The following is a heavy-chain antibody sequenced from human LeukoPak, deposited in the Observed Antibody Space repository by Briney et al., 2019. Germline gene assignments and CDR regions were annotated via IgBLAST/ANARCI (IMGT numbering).Heavy chain of an antibody. Sequence: GGSLRLSCAASGFTFSLYWMTWVRHSPGKGLEWVADINPDGSQKYSVDSVKGRFTISRDNARNALFLQMNSLRAEDTAVYYCVRQMIRFWFDPWGQGTLVTVSS. J-gene: IGHJ5*02. D-gene: IGHD3-16*01. V-gene: IGHV3-7*01. CDR2: INPDGSQK. CDR3: VRQMIRFWFDP. CDR1: GFTFSLYW.